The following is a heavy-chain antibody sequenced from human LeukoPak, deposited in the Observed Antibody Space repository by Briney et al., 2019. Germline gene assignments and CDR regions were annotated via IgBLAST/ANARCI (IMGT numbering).Heavy chain of an antibody. CDR1: GYTFTSYD. Sequence: ASVKVSCKASGYTFTSYDINWVRQATGQGLEWMGWVNPNSGNTGYAQKFQGRVTMTRNTSISTAYMELSSLRSEDTAVYYCAREYYDILTGYSRDAFDIWGQGTMVTVSS. D-gene: IGHD3-9*01. V-gene: IGHV1-8*01. J-gene: IGHJ3*02. CDR2: VNPNSGNT. CDR3: AREYYDILTGYSRDAFDI.